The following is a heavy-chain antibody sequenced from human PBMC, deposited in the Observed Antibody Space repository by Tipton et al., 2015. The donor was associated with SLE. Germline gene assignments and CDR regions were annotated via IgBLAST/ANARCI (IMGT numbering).Heavy chain of an antibody. CDR3: AREMRVGCSSTSCYGWFDP. J-gene: IGHJ5*02. CDR1: GGSFSGYY. D-gene: IGHD2-2*01. Sequence: TLSLTCAVYGGSFSGYYWSWIRQPPGKGLEWIGYIYYSGSTFYNPSLKSRVTISVDTSKNQFSLKLSSVTAADTAVYYCAREMRVGCSSTSCYGWFDPWGQGTLVTVSS. CDR2: IYYSGST. V-gene: IGHV4-30-4*01.